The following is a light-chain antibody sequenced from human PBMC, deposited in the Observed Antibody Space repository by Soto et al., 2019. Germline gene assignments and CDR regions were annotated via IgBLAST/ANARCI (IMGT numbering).Light chain of an antibody. V-gene: IGLV1-40*01. CDR1: SSNIGATYD. CDR2: VNT. J-gene: IGLJ3*02. CDR3: QSYDTALRAWV. Sequence: QTVATQPTSVSGAPGQEVTISCTGSSSNIGATYDVHWYQQLPGAAPKLLIFVNTNRPSGVPDRFSGSKSGTSASLAITGLQADDEADYYCQSYDTALRAWVFGGGTKLTVL.